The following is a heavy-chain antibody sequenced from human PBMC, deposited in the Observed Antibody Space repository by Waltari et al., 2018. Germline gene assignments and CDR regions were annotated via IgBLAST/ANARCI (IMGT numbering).Heavy chain of an antibody. CDR3: ARWAMVRCLDY. Sequence: QVQLVESGGGVVQPGRSLRLSCAASGFTFSSYAMHWVRQAPGKGLGWVAVISYDGSNKYYADSVKGRFTISRDNSKNTLYLQMNSLRAEDTAVYYCARWAMVRCLDYWGQGTLVTVSS. CDR2: ISYDGSNK. V-gene: IGHV3-30-3*01. D-gene: IGHD3-10*01. J-gene: IGHJ4*02. CDR1: GFTFSSYA.